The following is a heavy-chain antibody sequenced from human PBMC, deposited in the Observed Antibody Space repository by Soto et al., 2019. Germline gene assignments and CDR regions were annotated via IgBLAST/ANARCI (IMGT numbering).Heavy chain of an antibody. Sequence: GGSLRLSCAASGFTFSSYAMSWVRQAPGKGLEWVSAISGSGGSTYYADSVKGRFTISRDNSKNTLYLQMNSLRAEDTAVYYCANYMGSGSYYLPPTQPYFDYWGQGTLVTVSS. V-gene: IGHV3-23*01. CDR2: ISGSGGST. J-gene: IGHJ4*02. D-gene: IGHD3-10*01. CDR3: ANYMGSGSYYLPPTQPYFDY. CDR1: GFTFSSYA.